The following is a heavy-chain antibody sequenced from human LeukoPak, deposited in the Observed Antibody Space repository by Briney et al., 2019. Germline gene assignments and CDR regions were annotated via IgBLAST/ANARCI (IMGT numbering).Heavy chain of an antibody. D-gene: IGHD3-16*01. V-gene: IGHV4-4*07. J-gene: IGHJ4*02. CDR3: AREYYDYVWGSYLDY. CDR1: GGSFSSYY. Sequence: PSETLSLTCAVYGGSFSSYYWSWIRQPAGKGLEWIGRIYTSGSTNYNPSLKSRVTMSVDTSKNQFSLKLSSVTAADTAVYYCAREYYDYVWGSYLDYWGQGTLVTVSS. CDR2: IYTSGST.